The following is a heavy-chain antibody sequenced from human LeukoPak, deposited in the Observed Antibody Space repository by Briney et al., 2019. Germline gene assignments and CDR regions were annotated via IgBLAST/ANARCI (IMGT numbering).Heavy chain of an antibody. CDR2: ISSSSSYI. V-gene: IGHV3-21*01. CDR1: GFTFSSYS. D-gene: IGHD2-21*02. J-gene: IGHJ6*02. CDR3: ARHCGGDCYSHYYYGMDV. Sequence: PGGSLRLSCAASGFTFSSYSMNWVRQAPGKGLEWVSSISSSSSYIYYADSVKGRFTISRDNAKNSLYLQMNSLRAEDTAVYYCARHCGGDCYSHYYYGMDVWGRGTTVTVSS.